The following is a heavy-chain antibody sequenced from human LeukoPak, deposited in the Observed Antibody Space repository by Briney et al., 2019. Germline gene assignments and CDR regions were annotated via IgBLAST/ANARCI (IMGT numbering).Heavy chain of an antibody. CDR2: IFYAGST. CDR3: ARGGGVIVLDY. Sequence: SETLSLTCAVSGYSISGNHWWGWIRQPPGKGLEWIGYIFYAGSTYYNPSLKSRVTISVDRSKNQFSLKLSSVTAADTAVYYCARGGGVIVLDYWGQGTLVTVSS. J-gene: IGHJ4*02. D-gene: IGHD3-16*02. V-gene: IGHV4-28*03. CDR1: GYSISGNHW.